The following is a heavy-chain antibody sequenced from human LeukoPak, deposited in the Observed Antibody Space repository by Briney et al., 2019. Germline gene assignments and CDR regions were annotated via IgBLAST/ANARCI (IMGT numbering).Heavy chain of an antibody. J-gene: IGHJ4*02. CDR3: STSPSFGSSWYQFNY. V-gene: IGHV3-23*01. D-gene: IGHD6-13*01. CDR1: GFTFSDYY. CDR2: ISGRDGRT. Sequence: GGSLRLSCAASGFTFSDYYMSWIRQAPGKGLEWVSAISGRDGRTYYTDSVKGRFTISRDNSKNTLYLQMNSLRAEDTAVYYCSTSPSFGSSWYQFNYWGQGALVIVSS.